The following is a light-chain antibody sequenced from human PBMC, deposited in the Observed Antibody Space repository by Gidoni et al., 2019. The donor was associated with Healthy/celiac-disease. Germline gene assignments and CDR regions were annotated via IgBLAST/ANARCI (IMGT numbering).Light chain of an antibody. V-gene: IGKV1-39*01. CDR1: QSISSY. CDR3: QQSYSTPPWT. CDR2: AAS. Sequence: DIQMTQSPPSLSASVGDRVTITCRASQSISSYLNWYQQKPGKAPKLLIYAASSLQRGVPSRFSGSGSGTDFTLTISSLQPEDFATYYCQQSYSTPPWTFGQGTKVEIK. J-gene: IGKJ1*01.